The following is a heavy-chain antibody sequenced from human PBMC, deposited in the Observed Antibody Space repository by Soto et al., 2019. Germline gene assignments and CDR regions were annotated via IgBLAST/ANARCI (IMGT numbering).Heavy chain of an antibody. Sequence: SGPTLVNPTQTLTINCTFSGFSISTSTLAVGWIRQPPGKALEWLALIYWDDDKRYSPSLKSRLTITKDTSKNQVVLTMTNMDPLDTATYYCARSTTRGPFDYWGQGTLVTVSS. CDR2: IYWDDDK. D-gene: IGHD1-1*01. CDR1: GFSISTSTLA. V-gene: IGHV2-5*02. J-gene: IGHJ4*02. CDR3: ARSTTRGPFDY.